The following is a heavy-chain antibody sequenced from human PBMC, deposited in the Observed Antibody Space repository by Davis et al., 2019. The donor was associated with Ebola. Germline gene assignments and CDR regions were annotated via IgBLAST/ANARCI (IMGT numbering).Heavy chain of an antibody. CDR2: IKQDGSEK. D-gene: IGHD5-18*01. CDR3: ARGSYGY. J-gene: IGHJ4*02. V-gene: IGHV3-7*03. CDR1: GFTFSGYG. Sequence: GESLKISCAASGFTFSGYGMHWVRQAPGKGLEWVANIKQDGSEKYYVDSVKGRFTISRDNAKNSLYLQMNSLRAEDTAVYYCARGSYGYWGQGTLVTVSS.